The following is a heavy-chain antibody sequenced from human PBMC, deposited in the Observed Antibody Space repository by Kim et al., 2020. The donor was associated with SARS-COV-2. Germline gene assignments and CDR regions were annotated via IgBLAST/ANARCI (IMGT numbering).Heavy chain of an antibody. Sequence: GGSLRLSCAASGFTFSSYGMHWVRQAPGKGLEWVAVISYDGSNKYYADSVKGRFTISRDNSKNTLYLQMNSLRAEDTAVYYCAKDRGSSWYGVGYWGQGTPVTVSS. J-gene: IGHJ4*02. CDR2: ISYDGSNK. D-gene: IGHD6-13*01. CDR1: GFTFSSYG. V-gene: IGHV3-30*18. CDR3: AKDRGSSWYGVGY.